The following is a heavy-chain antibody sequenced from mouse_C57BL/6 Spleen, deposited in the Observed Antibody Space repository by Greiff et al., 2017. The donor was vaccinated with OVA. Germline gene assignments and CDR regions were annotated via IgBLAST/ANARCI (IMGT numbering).Heavy chain of an antibody. CDR1: GYTFTSYD. CDR2: LYTRDGST. Sequence: QVQLKESGPELVKPGASVKLSCKASGYTFTSYDINWVKQRPGQGLEWIGWLYTRDGSTKYNEKFKGKATLPVDTASSTAYMELHSLTSEDSAVYFCARPPNREAWFAYWGQGTLVTVSA. J-gene: IGHJ3*01. V-gene: IGHV1-85*01. D-gene: IGHD4-1*01. CDR3: ARPPNREAWFAY.